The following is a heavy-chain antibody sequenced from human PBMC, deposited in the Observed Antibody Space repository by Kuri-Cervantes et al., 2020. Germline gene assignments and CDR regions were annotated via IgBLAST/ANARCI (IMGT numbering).Heavy chain of an antibody. J-gene: IGHJ6*02. Sequence: SLSLTCAASGFTFSGSAIHWVRQASGKGLEWVGRIRNKANNYATTYAASVKGRFTISRDDSKNTLYLQMNSLRTEDTAIYYCIATAHYYDSGSLFMDVWGQGTTVTVSS. CDR1: GFTFSGSA. CDR2: IRNKANNYAT. D-gene: IGHD3-10*01. CDR3: IATAHYYDSGSLFMDV. V-gene: IGHV3-73*01.